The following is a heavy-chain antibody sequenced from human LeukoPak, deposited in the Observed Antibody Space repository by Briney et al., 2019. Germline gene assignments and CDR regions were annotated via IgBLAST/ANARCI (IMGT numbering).Heavy chain of an antibody. Sequence: SETLSLTCSASGGSISRSSYNWGWIRQPPGKGLEWIGSIYYSGSTNYNPSLKSRVTISVDTSKNQFSLKLSSVTAADTAVYYCARHTLVAASSFDYWGQGTLVTVSS. CDR2: IYYSGST. J-gene: IGHJ4*02. CDR3: ARHTLVAASSFDY. CDR1: GGSISRSSYN. V-gene: IGHV4-39*01. D-gene: IGHD2-15*01.